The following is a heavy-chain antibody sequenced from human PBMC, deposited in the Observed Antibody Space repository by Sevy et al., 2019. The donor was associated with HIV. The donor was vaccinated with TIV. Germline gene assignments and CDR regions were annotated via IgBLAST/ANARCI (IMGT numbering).Heavy chain of an antibody. D-gene: IGHD3-22*01. CDR3: AGARFDSSGSFDAFDI. J-gene: IGHJ3*02. Sequence: GGSLRLSCKPSGFTFANYAMSWVRQAPGKGLEWVSTIYGTGGVTYYADSVKGRFTISRDNSKNTLYLQMNSLRTEDTAIYYCAGARFDSSGSFDAFDIWGQGTMVTVSS. V-gene: IGHV3-23*01. CDR2: IYGTGGVT. CDR1: GFTFANYA.